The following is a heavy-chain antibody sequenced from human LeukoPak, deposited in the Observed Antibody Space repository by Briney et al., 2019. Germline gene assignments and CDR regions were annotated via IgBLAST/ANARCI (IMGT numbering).Heavy chain of an antibody. CDR3: AKAQKVVVAATPYYYYGMDV. D-gene: IGHD2-15*01. CDR1: GFTFSSYA. CDR2: ISGSGGST. J-gene: IGHJ6*02. Sequence: GGSLRLSCAASGFTFSSYAMSWVRQAPGKGLEWVSAISGSGGSTYYADSVKGRFTISRDNSKNTLYLQMSSLRAEDTAVYYCAKAQKVVVAATPYYYYGMDVWGQGTTVTVSS. V-gene: IGHV3-23*01.